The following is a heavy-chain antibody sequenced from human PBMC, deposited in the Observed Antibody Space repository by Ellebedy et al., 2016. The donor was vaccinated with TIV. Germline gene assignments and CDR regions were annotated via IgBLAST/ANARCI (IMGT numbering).Heavy chain of an antibody. J-gene: IGHJ4*02. CDR2: INSDGSNT. CDR1: GFTFSSYW. Sequence: GESLKISXAASGFTFSSYWMHWVRQTPGKGLVWVSRINSDGSNTSYADSVKGRFTISRDNAKNTLYLQMNSLRAEDTAVYYCARGPGIAVAGWGQGTLVTVSS. D-gene: IGHD6-19*01. CDR3: ARGPGIAVAG. V-gene: IGHV3-74*01.